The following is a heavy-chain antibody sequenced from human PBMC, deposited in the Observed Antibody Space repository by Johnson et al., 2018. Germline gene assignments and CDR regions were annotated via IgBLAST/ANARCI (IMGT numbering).Heavy chain of an antibody. J-gene: IGHJ6*03. CDR3: ARDPYFDTGYYDYDMDV. Sequence: QVQLVESGGGVVQPGRSLRLSCAASGFTFSSYAMHWVRQAPGKGLEWVAVISYDGSNKYYADSVKGRFTNSRDNSKNTLYLQMNSLRAEDTAVYYCARDPYFDTGYYDYDMDVWGKGTTVTGSS. CDR2: ISYDGSNK. V-gene: IGHV3-30-3*01. D-gene: IGHD3-9*01. CDR1: GFTFSSYA.